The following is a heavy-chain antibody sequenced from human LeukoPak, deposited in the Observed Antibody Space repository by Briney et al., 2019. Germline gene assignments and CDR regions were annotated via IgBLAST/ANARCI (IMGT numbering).Heavy chain of an antibody. CDR3: ARGLRHGYSSGWSPAAY. Sequence: GASVKVSCKASGYTFTSYDINWVRQATGQGLEWMGWMNPNSGNTGYAQKFQGRVTMTRNTSISTAYMELSSLRSEGMAVYYCARGLRHGYSSGWSPAAYWGQGTLVTVSS. J-gene: IGHJ4*02. V-gene: IGHV1-8*01. D-gene: IGHD6-19*01. CDR2: MNPNSGNT. CDR1: GYTFTSYD.